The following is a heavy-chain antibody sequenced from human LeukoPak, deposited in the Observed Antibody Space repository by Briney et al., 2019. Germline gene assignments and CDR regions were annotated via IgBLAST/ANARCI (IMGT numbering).Heavy chain of an antibody. V-gene: IGHV4-30-4*01. CDR2: IYYSGST. CDR3: ARDLNYYGSGSSVDY. D-gene: IGHD3-10*01. J-gene: IGHJ4*02. CDR1: GGSISSGGYY. Sequence: SQTLSLTCTVSGGSISSGGYYWSWIRQPPGKGLEWIGYIYYSGSTYYNPSLKSRVTISVDTSKNQFSLKLSSVTAADTAVYYCARDLNYYGSGSSVDYWGQGTLVTVSS.